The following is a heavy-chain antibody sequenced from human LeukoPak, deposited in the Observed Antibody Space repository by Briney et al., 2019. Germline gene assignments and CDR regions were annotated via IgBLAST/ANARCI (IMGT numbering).Heavy chain of an antibody. CDR2: VSYDGINK. J-gene: IGHJ5*02. D-gene: IGHD3-3*01. CDR1: GFTLSVHG. CDR3: ARGIGHYDFYCDP. Sequence: GGSLRLSCAASGFTLSVHGIHWVRQAPGKGLEYVAGVSYDGINKYYADSVKGRFTISRDISKNTLNLQMNSLRAEDTAVYYCARGIGHYDFYCDPWGQGTLVTVSS. V-gene: IGHV3-33*01.